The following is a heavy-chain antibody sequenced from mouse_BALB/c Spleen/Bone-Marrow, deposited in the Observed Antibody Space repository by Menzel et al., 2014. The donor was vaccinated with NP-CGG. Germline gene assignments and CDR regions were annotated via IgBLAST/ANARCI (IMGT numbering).Heavy chain of an antibody. CDR3: ARWEYYAMDY. Sequence: VQLKESGGELVKPGASVKVSCTASGFNIKDTYMHWVKQRPEQGLEWIGRIDPANGNTKYDPKFQGKATITADTSSNTAYLQLSSLTSEDTAVYYCARWEYYAMDYWGQGTSVTVSS. CDR1: GFNIKDTY. D-gene: IGHD4-1*01. J-gene: IGHJ4*01. CDR2: IDPANGNT. V-gene: IGHV14-3*02.